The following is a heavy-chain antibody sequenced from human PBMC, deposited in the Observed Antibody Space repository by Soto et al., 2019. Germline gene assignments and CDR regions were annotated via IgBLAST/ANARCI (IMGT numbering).Heavy chain of an antibody. V-gene: IGHV1-69*06. CDR3: ARGKGMEENYYYYGLDI. J-gene: IGHJ6*02. CDR1: GGTFSTYA. D-gene: IGHD1-1*01. CDR2: INPTFGTA. Sequence: GASVKVSCKASGGTFSTYAINWVRQAPGQGLEWMGGINPTFGTASYAQEFQGRVTIIADKSTNTAYMELSSLRSEDTAVYYCARGKGMEENYYYYGLDIWGQGTTVTVSS.